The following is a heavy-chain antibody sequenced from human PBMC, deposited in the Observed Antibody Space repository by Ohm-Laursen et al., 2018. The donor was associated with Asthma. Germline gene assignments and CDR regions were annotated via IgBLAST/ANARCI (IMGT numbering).Heavy chain of an antibody. D-gene: IGHD2-21*02. CDR2: VSANSGKT. J-gene: IGHJ4*02. CDR3: AKDVFAGPNVVVVTAADC. Sequence: SLRLSCAASGYTFSRYSIHWVRQIPGKGLEWVAGVSANSGKTRYADSVKGRFTISRDNPKNILYLQMNSLRADDTAVYFCAKDVFAGPNVVVVTAADCWGQGTLVTVSA. V-gene: IGHV3-23*01. CDR1: GYTFSRYS.